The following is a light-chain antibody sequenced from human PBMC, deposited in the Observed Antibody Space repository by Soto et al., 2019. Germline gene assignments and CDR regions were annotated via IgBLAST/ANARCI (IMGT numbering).Light chain of an antibody. CDR1: QSVNSF. CDR2: DTS. J-gene: IGKJ4*01. CDR3: QQRAKWPLT. V-gene: IGKV3-11*01. Sequence: EIVLTQSPVTLSLSPGERATLSCRASQSVNSFLAWYQQKPGQAPRLLIYDTSKRATGIPARFSGSGSGTDFTLTISSLEPEDFALYYCQQRAKWPLTFGGGTKVEIK.